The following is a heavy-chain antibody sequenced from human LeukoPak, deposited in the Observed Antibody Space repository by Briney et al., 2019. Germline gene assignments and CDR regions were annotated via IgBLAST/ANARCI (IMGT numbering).Heavy chain of an antibody. CDR3: ARDGRYYYDSSGYLNWFDP. V-gene: IGHV1-2*02. J-gene: IGHJ5*02. D-gene: IGHD3-22*01. CDR1: GYTFTGYY. Sequence: ASVKVSCKASGYTFTGYYMHWVRQAPGQGLEWMGWINPNGGGTNYAQKFQGRVTMTRDTSISTAYMELSRLRSDDTAVYYCARDGRYYYDSSGYLNWFDPWGQGTLVTVSS. CDR2: INPNGGGT.